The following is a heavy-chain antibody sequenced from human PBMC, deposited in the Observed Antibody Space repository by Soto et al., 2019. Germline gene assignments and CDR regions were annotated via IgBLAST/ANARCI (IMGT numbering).Heavy chain of an antibody. CDR2: ISESGGST. V-gene: IGHV3-23*01. J-gene: IGHJ4*02. Sequence: PVEFRRLAYGASGFSFRDYAMSWVRQAPGKGVEWVSVISESGGSTHYADSVRGRFTVSRDNSKNSLSLRMNSLRDEDTAVYFWAKRSTYNSGWYSPIVDNWGQGVLVT. CDR3: AKRSTYNSGWYSPIVDN. CDR1: GFSFRDYA. D-gene: IGHD6-13*01.